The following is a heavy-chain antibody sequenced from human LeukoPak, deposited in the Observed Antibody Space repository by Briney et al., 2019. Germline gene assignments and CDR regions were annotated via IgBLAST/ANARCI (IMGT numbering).Heavy chain of an antibody. CDR3: ARIVVVPAGAFDI. D-gene: IGHD2-2*01. CDR1: GGSISSGIYY. Sequence: SQTLSLTCTVSGGSISSGIYYWSWIRQPPGKGLEWIGRIYTSGSTNYNPSLKSRVTISVDTAKNQFSLKLSSVTAADTAVFYCARIVVVPAGAFDIWGQGTMVTVSS. V-gene: IGHV4-61*02. J-gene: IGHJ3*02. CDR2: IYTSGST.